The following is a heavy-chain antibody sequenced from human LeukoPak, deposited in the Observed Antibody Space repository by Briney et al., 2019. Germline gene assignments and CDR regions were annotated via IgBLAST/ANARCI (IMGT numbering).Heavy chain of an antibody. D-gene: IGHD3-3*01. J-gene: IGHJ6*03. CDR3: ARLDYDFWSGYYYYMDV. V-gene: IGHV4-4*09. CDR1: GGSISSYY. CDR2: IYTSAST. Sequence: SETLSLTCTVSGGSISSYYWSWIRQPPGKGLEWIGYIYTSASTNYNPSLKSRVTISVDTSKNQFSLKLSSVTAADTAVYYCARLDYDFWSGYYYYMDVWGKGTTVTVSS.